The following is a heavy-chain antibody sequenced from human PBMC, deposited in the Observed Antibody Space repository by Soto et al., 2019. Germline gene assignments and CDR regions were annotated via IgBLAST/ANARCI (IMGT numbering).Heavy chain of an antibody. CDR3: ARISPSGYSSSWHIYYFDY. J-gene: IGHJ4*02. CDR2: IYYSGST. Sequence: PSETLSLTCTVSGGSISSYYWSWIRQPPGKGLEWIGYIYYSGSTNYNPSLKSRVTISVDTSKNQFSLKLSSVTAADTAVYYCARISPSGYSSSWHIYYFDYWGQGTLVTVSS. CDR1: GGSISSYY. V-gene: IGHV4-59*01. D-gene: IGHD6-13*01.